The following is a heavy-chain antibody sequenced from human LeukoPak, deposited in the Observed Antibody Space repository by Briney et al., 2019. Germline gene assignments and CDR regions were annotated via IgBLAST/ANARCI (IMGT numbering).Heavy chain of an antibody. CDR2: IIPIFGTA. V-gene: IGHV1-69*13. CDR1: GGTFSSYA. Sequence: GASVKVSCKASGGTFSSYAISWVRQAPGQGLEWMGGIIPIFGTANYAQKFQGRVTITADESTSTAYMELSSLRSEDTAVYYCARGRSAAYHCSSTSCYALGGMDVWGQGTTVTVSS. D-gene: IGHD2-2*01. CDR3: ARGRSAAYHCSSTSCYALGGMDV. J-gene: IGHJ6*02.